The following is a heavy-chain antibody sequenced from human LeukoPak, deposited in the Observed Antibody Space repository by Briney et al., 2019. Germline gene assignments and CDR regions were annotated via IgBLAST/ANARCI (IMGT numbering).Heavy chain of an antibody. V-gene: IGHV3-23*01. Sequence: GGSLRLSCAASGFTFNSYAMSWVRQAPGKGLEWVSTISGSGDSTYSADSVKGRFTISRDNSKNTLYLSMNSLKAEDTAIYYCAKGLPGYSSNLDVWGQGTTVTVSS. CDR3: AKGLPGYSSNLDV. D-gene: IGHD6-13*01. CDR1: GFTFNSYA. J-gene: IGHJ6*02. CDR2: ISGSGDST.